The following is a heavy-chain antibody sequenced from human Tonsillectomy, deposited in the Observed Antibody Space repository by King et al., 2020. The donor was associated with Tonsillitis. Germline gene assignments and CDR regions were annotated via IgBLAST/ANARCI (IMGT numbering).Heavy chain of an antibody. J-gene: IGHJ4*02. D-gene: IGHD2-21*02. V-gene: IGHV3-23*04. CDR2: ISGSGGST. CDR3: ANLGGVVVTAIGY. CDR1: GFTFSSYA. Sequence: VQLVESGGGLVQPGGSLRLSCAASGFTFSSYAMSWVRQAPGKGLEWVSVISGSGGSTFYADSVKGRFTISRDNSKNTLYLQMNSLRAEDTAVYYFANLGGVVVTAIGYWGQGTLVTVSS.